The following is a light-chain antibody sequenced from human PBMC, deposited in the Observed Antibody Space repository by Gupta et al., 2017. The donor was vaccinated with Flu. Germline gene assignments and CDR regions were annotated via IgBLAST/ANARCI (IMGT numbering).Light chain of an antibody. CDR3: SVWDSSLSAWV. CDR2: RNN. V-gene: IGLV10-54*04. CDR1: SSNVGDQG. J-gene: IGLJ3*02. Sequence: QAGLTQPPSVSKGLRQTATLTCTGSSSNVGDQGAAWLQQHQGHPPKLLSYRNNNRPAGISERFSASRSGNTASLTIAGLQPEDEADYYCSVWDSSLSAWVFGGGTKLTVL.